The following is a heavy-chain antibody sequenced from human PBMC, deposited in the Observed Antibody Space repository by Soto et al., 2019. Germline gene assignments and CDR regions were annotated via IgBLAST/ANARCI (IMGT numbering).Heavy chain of an antibody. D-gene: IGHD6-19*01. CDR2: IWYDGSNK. V-gene: IGHV3-33*01. Sequence: GGSLRLSCAASGFTFSSYGMHWVRQAPGKGLEWVAVIWYDGSNKYYADSVKGRFTISRDNSKNTLYLQMNSLRAEDTAVYYCARDLCKKPYSSGCDHEVYFDYWGQGTLVTVSS. CDR1: GFTFSSYG. CDR3: ARDLCKKPYSSGCDHEVYFDY. J-gene: IGHJ4*02.